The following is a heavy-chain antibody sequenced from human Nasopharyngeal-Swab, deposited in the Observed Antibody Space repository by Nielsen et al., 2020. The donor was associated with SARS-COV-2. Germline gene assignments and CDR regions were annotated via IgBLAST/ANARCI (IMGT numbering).Heavy chain of an antibody. Sequence: GSAKLYCKASGYSFTSNGISWVRQTPGQGVEWMGCISAYNGNTNYARKLQGRFTMTTDTSRSTAYMELRSLRSDDTAVYYCARDPAFKDPANGNYYYYGMDVWGQGTTVTVSS. CDR1: GYSFTSNG. CDR3: ARDPAFKDPANGNYYYYGMDV. V-gene: IGHV1-18*01. J-gene: IGHJ6*02. CDR2: ISAYNGNT. D-gene: IGHD1-14*01.